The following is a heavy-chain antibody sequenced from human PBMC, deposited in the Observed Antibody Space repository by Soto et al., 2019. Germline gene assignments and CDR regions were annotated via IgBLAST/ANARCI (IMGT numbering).Heavy chain of an antibody. Sequence: GGSLRLSCAASGFTFSGYAMSWVRQAPGKGLEWVSGIINSGVDTYYADSVKGRFTISRDNSKNTVFLQMNSLRADDTAIYYCARGGQREVRGVPYDAFDIWGQGTMVTVSS. CDR1: GFTFSGYA. V-gene: IGHV3-23*01. CDR3: ARGGQREVRGVPYDAFDI. J-gene: IGHJ3*02. D-gene: IGHD3-10*01. CDR2: IINSGVDT.